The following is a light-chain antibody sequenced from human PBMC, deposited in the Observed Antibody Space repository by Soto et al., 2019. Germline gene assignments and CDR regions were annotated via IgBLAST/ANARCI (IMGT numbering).Light chain of an antibody. CDR3: CSYAGNYYV. J-gene: IGLJ1*01. Sequence: QSTLTQPRSVSGSPGQSVTISCTGTSSDVGGYNYVSWYRQHPGKAPKLMISDVSKRPSGVPDRFSGSKSGNTASLTISGLQAEDEADYYCCSYAGNYYVFGTGTKLTVL. V-gene: IGLV2-11*01. CDR2: DVS. CDR1: SSDVGGYNY.